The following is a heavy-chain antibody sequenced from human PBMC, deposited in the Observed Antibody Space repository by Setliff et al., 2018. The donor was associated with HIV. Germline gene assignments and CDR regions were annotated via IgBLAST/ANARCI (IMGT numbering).Heavy chain of an antibody. CDR1: GFTFSNHV. D-gene: IGHD3-22*01. Sequence: GGSLRLSCAASGFTFSNHVMNWVRQAPGKGLEWVSAISTSGGAADYADSVKGRFTISRDTSKNSLFLEMTSLRGEDTAIYYCVRDSYSFYDGTYSYFPLDSWGQGTLVTVSS. CDR3: VRDSYSFYDGTYSYFPLDS. V-gene: IGHV3-23*01. J-gene: IGHJ4*02. CDR2: ISTSGGAA.